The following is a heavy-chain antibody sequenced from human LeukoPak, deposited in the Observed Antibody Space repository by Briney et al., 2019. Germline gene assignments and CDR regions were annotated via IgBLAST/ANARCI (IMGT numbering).Heavy chain of an antibody. D-gene: IGHD1-1*01. J-gene: IGHJ4*02. CDR3: AKDYGVPTGFDY. Sequence: GGSLRLSCAASGFTFYDYAMHWVRHAPGKGLEWVSGISWNSGSIGYADSVKGRFTISRDNAKNSLYLQMNSLRAEDTALYYCAKDYGVPTGFDYWGQETLVTVSS. V-gene: IGHV3-9*01. CDR2: ISWNSGSI. CDR1: GFTFYDYA.